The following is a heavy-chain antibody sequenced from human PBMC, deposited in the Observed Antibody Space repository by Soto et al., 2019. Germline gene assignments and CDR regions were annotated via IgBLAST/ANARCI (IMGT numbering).Heavy chain of an antibody. CDR1: GYTFTSYG. CDR3: ARDPGHRAAAGSIDY. D-gene: IGHD6-13*01. Sequence: ASVKVSCKASGYTFTSYGISWVRQAPGQGLEWMGWISAYNGNTNYAQKLQGRVTMTTDTSTSTAYMELRSLRSDDTAVYYCARDPGHRAAAGSIDYWGQGTLVTVSS. J-gene: IGHJ4*02. V-gene: IGHV1-18*01. CDR2: ISAYNGNT.